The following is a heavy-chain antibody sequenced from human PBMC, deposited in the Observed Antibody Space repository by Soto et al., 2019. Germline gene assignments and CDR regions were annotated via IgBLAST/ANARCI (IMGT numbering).Heavy chain of an antibody. D-gene: IGHD5-12*01. CDR3: ARGNLRWLQWWYFDL. Sequence: QVQLVQSGAEVKKPGSSVTVSCKASGGTFSSYTISWVRQAPGQGLEWMGGIIPIFGTANYAQKFQGRVTITADESPSTPHRELSSGRSEDTAVYYCARGNLRWLQWWYFDLWGRGPLVTFPS. CDR1: GGTFSSYT. J-gene: IGHJ2*01. V-gene: IGHV1-69*12. CDR2: IIPIFGTA.